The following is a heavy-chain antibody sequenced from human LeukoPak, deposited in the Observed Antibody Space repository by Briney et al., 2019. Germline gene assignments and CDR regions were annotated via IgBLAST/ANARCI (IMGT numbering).Heavy chain of an antibody. J-gene: IGHJ4*02. V-gene: IGHV3-30*02. CDR2: IRYDGSNK. Sequence: PGGSLRLSCAASGFIFSSYGMHWVRQAPGKGLEWVAFIRYDGSNKYYADSVKGRFTISRDNAKNSLYLQMNSLRAEDTAVYYCARETIAVAGTRAFDYWGQGTLVTVSS. CDR1: GFIFSSYG. CDR3: ARETIAVAGTRAFDY. D-gene: IGHD6-19*01.